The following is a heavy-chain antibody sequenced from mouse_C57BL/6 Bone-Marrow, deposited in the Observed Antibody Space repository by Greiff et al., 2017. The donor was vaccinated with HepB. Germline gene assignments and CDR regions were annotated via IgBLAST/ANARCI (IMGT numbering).Heavy chain of an antibody. CDR2: IVPENGDT. Sequence: EVQLQQSGAELVRPGASVTLSCTASGFNIKDDYMHWVKQRPEQGLELIGWIVPENGDTEYNSKFQGKATITADTSYNTAYLQLSSLTSEDTAVYYCTTWLSTMYVDYWGQGTTLTVSS. J-gene: IGHJ2*01. V-gene: IGHV14-4*01. CDR1: GFNIKDDY. CDR3: TTWLSTMYVDY. D-gene: IGHD2-1*01.